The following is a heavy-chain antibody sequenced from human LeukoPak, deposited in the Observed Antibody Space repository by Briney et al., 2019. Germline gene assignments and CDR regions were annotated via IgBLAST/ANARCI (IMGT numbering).Heavy chain of an antibody. D-gene: IGHD6-13*01. CDR2: IYYSGST. J-gene: IGHJ3*02. CDR3: ARETIAAAEGNAFDI. Sequence: PSETLSLTCTVSGGSISSYYWSWIRQPPGKGLEWIGYIYYSGSTNYNPSLKSRVTISVDTSKNQFSLKLSSVTAADTAVYYCARETIAAAEGNAFDIWGQGTMVTVSS. V-gene: IGHV4-59*01. CDR1: GGSISSYY.